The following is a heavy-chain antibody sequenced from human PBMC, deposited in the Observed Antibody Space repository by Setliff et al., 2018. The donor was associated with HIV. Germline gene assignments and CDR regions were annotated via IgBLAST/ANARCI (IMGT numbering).Heavy chain of an antibody. CDR1: GGSISSSSYY. D-gene: IGHD3-22*01. Sequence: SETLSLTCNVSGGSISSSSYYWGWIRQPPGKGLEWIGSFHYSGSTSYNPTLRSRVTMSVDTSKNQFSLKLTSVTAADTAVYYCARQDDYFDSSGYYLGYDGFDIWGQGTMVTVSS. CDR2: FHYSGST. V-gene: IGHV4-39*01. CDR3: ARQDDYFDSSGYYLGYDGFDI. J-gene: IGHJ3*02.